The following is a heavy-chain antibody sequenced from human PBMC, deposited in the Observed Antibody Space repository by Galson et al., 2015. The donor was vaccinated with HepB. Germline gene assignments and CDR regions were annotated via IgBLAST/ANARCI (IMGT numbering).Heavy chain of an antibody. V-gene: IGHV6-1*01. D-gene: IGHD2-2*02. CDR1: GDSVSSNSAA. CDR2: TYYRSKWYN. CDR3: ARAGVVPAAIPGYGMDV. Sequence: CAISGDSVSSNSAAWNWIRQSPSRGLEWLGRTYYRSKWYNDYAVSVKSRITINPDTSKNQFSLRLNSVTPEDTAVYYCARAGVVPAAIPGYGMDVWGQGTTVTVSS. J-gene: IGHJ6*02.